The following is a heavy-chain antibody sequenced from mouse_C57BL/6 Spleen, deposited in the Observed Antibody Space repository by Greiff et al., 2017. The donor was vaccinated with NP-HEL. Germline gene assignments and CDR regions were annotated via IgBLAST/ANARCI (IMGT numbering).Heavy chain of an antibody. V-gene: IGHV1-64*01. CDR2: IHPNSGST. J-gene: IGHJ1*03. D-gene: IGHD1-1*01. Sequence: QVQLQQPGAELVKPGASVKLSCKASGYTFTSYWMHWVKQRPGQGLEWIGMIHPNSGSTNYNEKFKSKATLTVDKSSSTAYMQLSSLTSEDSEVYYCATSYYDGSSYEEWYFDVWGTGTTVTVSS. CDR3: ATSYYDGSSYEEWYFDV. CDR1: GYTFTSYW.